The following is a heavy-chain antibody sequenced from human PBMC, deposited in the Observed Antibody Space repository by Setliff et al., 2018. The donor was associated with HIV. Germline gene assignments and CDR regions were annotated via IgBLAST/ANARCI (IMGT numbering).Heavy chain of an antibody. CDR2: IKTGNGDT. CDR3: ARGLRYFDWLTHLGAFDF. D-gene: IGHD3-9*01. Sequence: GASVKVSCKASGYSFTTYAIHWVRQAPGQRPEWMGWIKTGNGDTQYSQKFRDRVHITRDTSADTVYIWLGSLRSEDTAVYYCARGLRYFDWLTHLGAFDFWGRGTMVTVS. J-gene: IGHJ3*01. V-gene: IGHV1-3*04. CDR1: GYSFTTYA.